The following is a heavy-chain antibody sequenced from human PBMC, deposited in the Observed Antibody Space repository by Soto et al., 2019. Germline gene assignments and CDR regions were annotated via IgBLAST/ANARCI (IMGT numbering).Heavy chain of an antibody. CDR2: FDPEDGET. CDR1: GYTLTELS. D-gene: IGHD6-13*01. J-gene: IGHJ5*02. CDR3: ATRWGGSSRSWYGSIDP. Sequence: ASVKVSCKASGYTLTELSMHWVRQAPGKVLEWMGGFDPEDGETIYAQKFQGRVTMTEDTSTDTAYMELSRLSSEATAVYYCATRWGGSSRSWYGSIDPWGQGTLVTVSS. V-gene: IGHV1-24*01.